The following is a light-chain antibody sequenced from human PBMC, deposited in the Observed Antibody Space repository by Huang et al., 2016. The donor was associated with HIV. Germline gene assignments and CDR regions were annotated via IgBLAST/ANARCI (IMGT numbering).Light chain of an antibody. V-gene: IGKV3-15*01. CDR1: QSVNNK. J-gene: IGKJ1*01. CDR3: QQYNNWPPWT. Sequence: EVVMTQSPVTLSVSPGERATLSCRASQSVNNKLAWFQQKPGPAPRLLIHDASIRATWIPDRVSGSGSGTEFTLTISSLQSEDFAVYYCQQYNNWPPWTFGQGTKVEIK. CDR2: DAS.